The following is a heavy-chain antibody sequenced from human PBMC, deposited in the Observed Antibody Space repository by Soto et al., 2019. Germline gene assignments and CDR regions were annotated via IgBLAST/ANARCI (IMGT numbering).Heavy chain of an antibody. D-gene: IGHD3-10*01. J-gene: IGHJ4*02. CDR3: ARAPRGNYGYPSYFDY. Sequence: PGGSLRLSCAASGFSVSGSYMGWVRQAPGKGLEWVSVIYRGGGTYYVDSVKGRFTISRGNSENTLYLQMNSLRADDTAVYYCARAPRGNYGYPSYFDYWGQGTLVTVSS. V-gene: IGHV3-53*01. CDR2: IYRGGGT. CDR1: GFSVSGSY.